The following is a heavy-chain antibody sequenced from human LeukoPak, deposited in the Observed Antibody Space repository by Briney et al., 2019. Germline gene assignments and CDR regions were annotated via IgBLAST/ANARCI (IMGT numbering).Heavy chain of an antibody. CDR3: PKGSGNYLSPLYYFDY. J-gene: IGHJ4*02. Sequence: GGALRLSCAASGFTFSSYAMSWVRQAPGKGLEGVSAICGSGGSTYYAGCVKGRLTLPRDNSKNTLSLPMNGLRADGRAGYDFPKGSGNYLSPLYYFDYWGQGTLVTVSS. CDR1: GFTFSSYA. CDR2: ICGSGGST. V-gene: IGHV3-23*01. D-gene: IGHD1-26*01.